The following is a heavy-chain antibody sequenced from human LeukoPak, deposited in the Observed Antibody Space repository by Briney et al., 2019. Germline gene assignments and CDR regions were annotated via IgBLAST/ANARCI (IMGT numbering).Heavy chain of an antibody. Sequence: ANYVQKFKGRVTIIADESTSTAYMELSSLRSEDTAVYYCARAELRYFDWPPGDYWGQGTLVTVSS. J-gene: IGHJ4*02. D-gene: IGHD3-9*01. CDR3: ARAELRYFDWPPGDY. V-gene: IGHV1-69*01. CDR2: A.